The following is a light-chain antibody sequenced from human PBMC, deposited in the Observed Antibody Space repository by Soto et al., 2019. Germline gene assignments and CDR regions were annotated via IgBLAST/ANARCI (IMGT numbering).Light chain of an antibody. CDR3: SSHTTSGTRA. Sequence: QSALTQPASVSGSPGQSITISCTGTSSDVGFYNYVSWYQQHPGKAPKLMIYDVSNRPSGVSNRFSGSKSGNTASLTISGLQAEDEADYYCSSHTTSGTRAFGTGTKVTVL. CDR2: DVS. CDR1: SSDVGFYNY. J-gene: IGLJ1*01. V-gene: IGLV2-14*01.